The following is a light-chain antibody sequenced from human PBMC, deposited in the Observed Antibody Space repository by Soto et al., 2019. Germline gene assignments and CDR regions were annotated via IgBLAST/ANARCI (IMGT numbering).Light chain of an antibody. Sequence: EIVLTQSPATLSLSPGERATLSCRASQSVSSYLAWYQQKPGQAPRLLIYDASNRATGIPARFSGSGSGTDFTLPISSLEPEDFAIYYCQQRSHWPPVTFGGGNKVEIK. J-gene: IGKJ4*01. CDR1: QSVSSY. V-gene: IGKV3-11*01. CDR2: DAS. CDR3: QQRSHWPPVT.